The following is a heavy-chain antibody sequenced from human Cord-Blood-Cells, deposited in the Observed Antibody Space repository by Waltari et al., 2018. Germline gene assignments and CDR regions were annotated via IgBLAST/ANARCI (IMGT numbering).Heavy chain of an antibody. CDR2: MNPNSGNT. Sequence: QVQLVQSGAEVKKPGASVKVSCKASGYTFTSYDINWVRQATGQGLEWMGWMNPNSGNTGYEQKFQGRVTITRNTSISTAYMELSSLRSEDTAVYYCARGVYYDFWSGYNWFDPWGQGTLVTVSS. J-gene: IGHJ5*02. V-gene: IGHV1-8*03. CDR1: GYTFTSYD. CDR3: ARGVYYDFWSGYNWFDP. D-gene: IGHD3-3*01.